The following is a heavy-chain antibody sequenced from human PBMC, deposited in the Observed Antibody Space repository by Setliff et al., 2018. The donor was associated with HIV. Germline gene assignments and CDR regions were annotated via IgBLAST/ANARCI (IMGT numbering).Heavy chain of an antibody. D-gene: IGHD3-22*01. CDR2: INPSGVTT. Sequence: GASVKVSCKASGYTLTDYYVQWVRQAPGQGLEWMGMINPSGVTTNYAQKFQGRITMTRDTSTSTVYMELRSLRSEYTAVYYCARDRLHYYDSSVYYYGAPFDIWGQGTMVTVSS. V-gene: IGHV1-46*01. CDR1: GYTLTDYY. J-gene: IGHJ3*02. CDR3: ARDRLHYYDSSVYYYGAPFDI.